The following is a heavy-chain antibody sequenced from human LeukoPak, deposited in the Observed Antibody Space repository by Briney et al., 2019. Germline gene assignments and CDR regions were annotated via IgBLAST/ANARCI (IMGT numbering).Heavy chain of an antibody. V-gene: IGHV5-10-1*01. J-gene: IGHJ4*02. Sequence: GESLKISCKGSGYSFTSYWIGWVRQMPGKGLEWMGRIDPSDSYTNYSPSFQGHVTISADKSISTAYLQWSSLKASDTAMYYCASQSIAARHFDYWGQGTLVTVSS. CDR2: IDPSDSYT. CDR3: ASQSIAARHFDY. D-gene: IGHD6-6*01. CDR1: GYSFTSYW.